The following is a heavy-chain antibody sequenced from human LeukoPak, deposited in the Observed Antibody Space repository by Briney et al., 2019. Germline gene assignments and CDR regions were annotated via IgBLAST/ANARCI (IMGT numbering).Heavy chain of an antibody. V-gene: IGHV3-23*01. Sequence: GGSLRLSCAASGFTFSSYAMSWVRQAPGKGLEWVSAISGSGGSTYYADSVKGRFTISRDNSKNTLYLQMSSLRAEDTAVYYCAKDLRGYYGSGSYYFNWFDPWGQGTLVTVSS. CDR2: ISGSGGST. D-gene: IGHD3-10*01. J-gene: IGHJ5*02. CDR3: AKDLRGYYGSGSYYFNWFDP. CDR1: GFTFSSYA.